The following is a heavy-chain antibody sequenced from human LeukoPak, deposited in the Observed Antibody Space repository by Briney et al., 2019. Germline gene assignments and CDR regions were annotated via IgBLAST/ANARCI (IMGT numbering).Heavy chain of an antibody. J-gene: IGHJ4*02. CDR3: AKAANEWELLTGYFDY. Sequence: GGSLRLSCADSGFTFSSHGMNWVRQAPGKGLEWVSGISPSGGITYYTDSVKGRFTISRDNSKNTLYLQMNSLRAEDTAVYYCAKAANEWELLTGYFDYWGEGTRVTVSS. CDR1: GFTFSSHG. V-gene: IGHV3-23*01. D-gene: IGHD1-26*01. CDR2: ISPSGGIT.